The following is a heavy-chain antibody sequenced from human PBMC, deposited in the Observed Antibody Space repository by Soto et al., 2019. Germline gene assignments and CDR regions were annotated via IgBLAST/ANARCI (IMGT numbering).Heavy chain of an antibody. CDR2: ISVYTGNT. CDR3: ARDRCTTGKCYTHHFDV. D-gene: IGHD2-8*01. J-gene: IGHJ6*02. CDR1: GYTFTSYG. Sequence: QVQLVQSGGEVTKPGASVKVSFTSSGYTFTSYGVSWVRQAPGQGLEWLGWISVYTGNTKQAQKFQDRVTLTTEASTGTASLELRSLRSDDTAVYYCARDRCTTGKCYTHHFDVWGQGTTVTVSS. V-gene: IGHV1-18*04.